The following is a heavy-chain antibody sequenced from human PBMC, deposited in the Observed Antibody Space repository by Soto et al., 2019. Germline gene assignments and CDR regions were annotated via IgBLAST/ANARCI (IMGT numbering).Heavy chain of an antibody. V-gene: IGHV1-69*13. CDR1: GGTFSSYA. CDR3: TTGLSTIVGASTGYFDY. Sequence: SVKVSCKASGGTFSSYAISWVRQAPGQGLEWMGGIIPIFGTANYAQKFQGRVTITADESTSTAYMELSSLRSEDTAVYYCTTGLSTIVGASTGYFDYWGQGILVTVSS. J-gene: IGHJ4*02. D-gene: IGHD1-26*01. CDR2: IIPIFGTA.